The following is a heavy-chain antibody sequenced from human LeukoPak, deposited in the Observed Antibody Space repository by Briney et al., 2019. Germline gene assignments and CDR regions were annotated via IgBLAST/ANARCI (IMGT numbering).Heavy chain of an antibody. CDR1: EFTFSDSY. Sequence: GGSLRLSCVVSEFTFSDSYMAWVRHSPGKGLEWVANIKPDGSEKYYVDSVKGRFTIPRDNAKNSLYLQMNSLRAEDTAVYYCARDVLRGNYWGQGTLVTVSS. CDR2: IKPDGSEK. CDR3: ARDVLRGNY. D-gene: IGHD5-12*01. J-gene: IGHJ4*02. V-gene: IGHV3-7*01.